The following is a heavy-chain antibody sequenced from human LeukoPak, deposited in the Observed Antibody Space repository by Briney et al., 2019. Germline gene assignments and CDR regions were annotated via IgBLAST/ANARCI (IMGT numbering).Heavy chain of an antibody. V-gene: IGHV3-33*01. CDR1: GVIFSSYA. D-gene: IGHD4-17*01. CDR3: ARPSDGHFAQGGYFDY. Sequence: GGSLRLSCAASGVIFSSYAMHWVRQAPGKGLEWVALTWYDESHKYYADSVKGRFTISRDNSKNTLYLQLNNLRGEDTAIYYCARPSDGHFAQGGYFDYWGQGSLVTVSS. J-gene: IGHJ4*02. CDR2: TWYDESHK.